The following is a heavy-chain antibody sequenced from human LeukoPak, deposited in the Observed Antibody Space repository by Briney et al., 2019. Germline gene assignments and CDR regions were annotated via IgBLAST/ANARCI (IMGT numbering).Heavy chain of an antibody. J-gene: IGHJ4*02. CDR2: INSDGSST. V-gene: IGHV3-74*01. CDR3: AKDSSVAGGYYFDY. D-gene: IGHD4-23*01. Sequence: SGGSLRLSCAASGFTFSSYWMHWVRQAPGKGLVWVSRINSDGSSTSYADSVKGRFTISRDNAKNSLYLQMNSLRAEDTALYYCAKDSSVAGGYYFDYWGQGTLVTVSS. CDR1: GFTFSSYW.